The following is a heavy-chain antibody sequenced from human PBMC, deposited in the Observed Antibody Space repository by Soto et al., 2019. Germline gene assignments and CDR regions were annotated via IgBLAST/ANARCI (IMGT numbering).Heavy chain of an antibody. V-gene: IGHV1-69*12. J-gene: IGHJ6*02. CDR3: ASTVVAATPYYYDGMDV. Sequence: QVQLVQSGAEVKKPGSSVKVSCKASGGTFSSYAISWVRQAPGQGLEWMGGIIPIFGTANYAQKFQGRVTITADESTSTAYMGLSILRSEDTAVYYCASTVVAATPYYYDGMDVWGQGTTVNVPS. CDR1: GGTFSSYA. D-gene: IGHD2-15*01. CDR2: IIPIFGTA.